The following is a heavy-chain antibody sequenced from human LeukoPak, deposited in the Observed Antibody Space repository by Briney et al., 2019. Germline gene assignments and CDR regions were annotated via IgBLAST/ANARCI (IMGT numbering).Heavy chain of an antibody. V-gene: IGHV1-46*01. CDR1: GYTFTSYY. CDR2: INPSGGST. CDR3: ARDPKADRHVDY. Sequence: GASVKVSCKASGYTFTSYYMHWVRQAPGQGLEWMGIINPSGGSTSYAQKFQGRVTMARDTSTSTVYMELSSLRSEDTAVYYCARDPKADRHVDYWGQGTLVTVSS. J-gene: IGHJ4*02.